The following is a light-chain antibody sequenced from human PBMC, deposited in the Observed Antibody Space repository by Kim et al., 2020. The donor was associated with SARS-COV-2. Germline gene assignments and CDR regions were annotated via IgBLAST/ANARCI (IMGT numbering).Light chain of an antibody. J-gene: IGLJ3*02. CDR1: KLGDKY. V-gene: IGLV3-1*01. CDR2: RDN. CDR3: QAWDSSTWV. Sequence: SYELTQPPSVSVSPGQTASITCSGDKLGDKYACWYQQKPGQSPVLVIYRDNQRPSGIPERFSGSNSGNTATLTISGTQAMDEADYYCQAWDSSTWVFGRGTQLTVL.